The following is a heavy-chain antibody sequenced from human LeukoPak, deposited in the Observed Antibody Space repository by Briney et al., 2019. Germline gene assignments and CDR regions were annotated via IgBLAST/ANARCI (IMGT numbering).Heavy chain of an antibody. V-gene: IGHV4-59*01. CDR2: IYYTGST. CDR3: ARSDYSGSGTYTEFDAFDI. Sequence: SETLSLTCTVSGGSISSYYWSWIRQPPGKGLEWIGYIYYTGSTSYNPSLKSRVTISMDTSKNQFSLKLSSVTAADSAVYYCARSDYSGSGTYTEFDAFDIWGQGPMVTVSS. CDR1: GGSISSYY. J-gene: IGHJ3*02. D-gene: IGHD3-10*01.